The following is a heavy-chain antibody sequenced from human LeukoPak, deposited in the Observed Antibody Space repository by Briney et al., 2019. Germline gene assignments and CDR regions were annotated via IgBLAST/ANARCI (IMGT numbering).Heavy chain of an antibody. D-gene: IGHD3-3*01. J-gene: IGHJ6*03. CDR2: INQGGSEK. V-gene: IGHV3-7*01. CDR3: ARVTTLTIFGVVITYYYYYYMDV. Sequence: GGSLRLSCAASGFLFSSYWMSWVRQAPGKGLEWVAYINQGGSEKYYVDSVRGRFTISRDDAKNSLYLQMNSLRAEDTAVYYCARVTTLTIFGVVITYYYYYYMDVWGKGTTVTVSS. CDR1: GFLFSSYW.